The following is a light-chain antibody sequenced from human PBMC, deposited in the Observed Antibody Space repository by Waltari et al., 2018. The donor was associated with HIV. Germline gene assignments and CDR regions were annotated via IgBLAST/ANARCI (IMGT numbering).Light chain of an antibody. CDR3: GARDISLSGFYV. Sequence: QSGLTQPPSVSATPGQRVTISCSGNSSTIAHNWVSWYQQFPGAAPRLLIYENDKRPSGIPDRFTGSKSGTSATLGISGLQTEDEADYYCGARDISLSGFYVFGSGTHVTVL. J-gene: IGLJ1*01. CDR1: SSTIAHNW. V-gene: IGLV1-51*02. CDR2: END.